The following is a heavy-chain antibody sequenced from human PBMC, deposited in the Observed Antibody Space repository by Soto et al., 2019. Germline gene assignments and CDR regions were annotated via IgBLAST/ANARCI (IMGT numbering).Heavy chain of an antibody. D-gene: IGHD3-3*01. CDR2: IIPIFGTA. CDR3: ASSITIFGVVTPYYYGMDV. Sequence: SVKVSFKSSGGTFSSSAISWVRQAPVQGLEWMGGIIPIFGTANYAQKFQGRVPITADKSTSTAYMELSSLRSEDTAVYYCASSITIFGVVTPYYYGMDVGGQGTTVTVSS. V-gene: IGHV1-69*06. CDR1: GGTFSSSA. J-gene: IGHJ6*02.